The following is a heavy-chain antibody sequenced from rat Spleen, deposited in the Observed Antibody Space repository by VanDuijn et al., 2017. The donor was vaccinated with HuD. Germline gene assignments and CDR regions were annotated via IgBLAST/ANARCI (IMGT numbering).Heavy chain of an antibody. CDR3: ARRSITTFFAN. CDR2: ISPAGGNT. V-gene: IGHV5-25*01. D-gene: IGHD1-10*01. Sequence: EVQLVESGGGLVQPGRSMQLSCAASGFSFSNYYMAWVRQAPTKCLEWVASISPAGGNTYYRDSVKGRFTVSRDNAKSTLYRQMDSLRSEDSATCFCARRSITTFFANWGQGVMVTASS. J-gene: IGHJ2*01. CDR1: GFSFSNYY.